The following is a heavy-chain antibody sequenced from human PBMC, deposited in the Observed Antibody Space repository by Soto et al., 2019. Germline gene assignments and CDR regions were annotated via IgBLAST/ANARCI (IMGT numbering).Heavy chain of an antibody. CDR1: GGSISSSSYY. CDR3: ARWVEVSLDYFDS. Sequence: SETLSLTCTVSGGSISSSSYYWGWVRQRPGKGLEWIGHIFHSGRTYYNPSLKSRLSIGVDTSINRFSLNLNSLTAADTAVYYCARWVEVSLDYFDSWGPGISVTVSS. D-gene: IGHD1-1*01. J-gene: IGHJ4*02. V-gene: IGHV4-31*03. CDR2: IFHSGRT.